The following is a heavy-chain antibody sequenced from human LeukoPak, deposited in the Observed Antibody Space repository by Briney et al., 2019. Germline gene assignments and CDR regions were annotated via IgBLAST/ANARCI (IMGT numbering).Heavy chain of an antibody. CDR1: GFTFSSYG. CDR2: ISYDGSNK. D-gene: IGHD3-22*01. CDR3: AKWGGRRSGYYPPAGYFDY. Sequence: PGGSLRLSCAASGFTFSSYGMHWVRQAPGKGLEWVAVISYDGSNKYYADSVKGRFTISRDNSKNTLYLQMNSLRAEDTAVYYCAKWGGRRSGYYPPAGYFDYWGQGTLVTVSS. J-gene: IGHJ4*02. V-gene: IGHV3-30*18.